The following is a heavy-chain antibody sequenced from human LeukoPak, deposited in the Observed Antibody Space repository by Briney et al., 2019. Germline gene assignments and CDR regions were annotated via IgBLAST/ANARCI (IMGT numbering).Heavy chain of an antibody. CDR1: GYTFTGYW. CDR3: ARDHGGTTMFVDAFDI. D-gene: IGHD3-3*01. Sequence: GASVKVSCKASGYTFTGYWMHWVRQGPGQGLECMGCINPNSGSTNYAHNFQGRVTMTRDTSISTAYMELSSLRSDDTAVYYCARDHGGTTMFVDAFDIWGQGTMVTVSS. CDR2: INPNSGST. J-gene: IGHJ3*02. V-gene: IGHV1-2*02.